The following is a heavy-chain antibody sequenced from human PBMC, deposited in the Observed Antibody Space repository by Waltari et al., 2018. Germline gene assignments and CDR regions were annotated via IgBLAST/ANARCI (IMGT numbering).Heavy chain of an antibody. CDR2: INHSGTS. CDR3: ARSGSFLYY. CDR1: GGSFSGYY. Sequence: QVQLQQWGAGLLKPSETLSLTCAVYGGSFSGYYWSWIRQSPGKGLEWIGEINHSGTSKHNPSLKSRVTIAVDTSKNQFSLRLTSVTAADTTVYYCARSGSFLYYWGHGTLVTVSS. J-gene: IGHJ4*01. D-gene: IGHD6-13*01. V-gene: IGHV4-34*01.